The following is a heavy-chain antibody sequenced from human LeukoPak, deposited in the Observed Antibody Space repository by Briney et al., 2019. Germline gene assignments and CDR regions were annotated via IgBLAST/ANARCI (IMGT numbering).Heavy chain of an antibody. CDR2: ISGSGGNT. Sequence: GGSLRLSCAASGFTFSSYAMNWVRQAPGKGLEWVSAISGSGGNTYYADSVKGRFTISRDNSKNTLYLQMNSLRAEDTAVYYCAKRVWYDSSGYSPEILWGQGTLVTVSS. J-gene: IGHJ4*02. CDR3: AKRVWYDSSGYSPEIL. D-gene: IGHD3-22*01. V-gene: IGHV3-23*01. CDR1: GFTFSSYA.